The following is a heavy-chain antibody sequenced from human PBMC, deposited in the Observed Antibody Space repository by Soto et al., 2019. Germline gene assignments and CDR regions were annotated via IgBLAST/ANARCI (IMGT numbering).Heavy chain of an antibody. CDR3: AVGPRMWLAGGGY. D-gene: IGHD5-12*01. CDR2: INHSGIT. V-gene: IGHV4-34*01. Sequence: QVLLEQWGAGLLKPSETLSLTCAVYGGSFSGYYWTWIRQPPGRGLEWLGEINHSGITDYNPSLKSRVVKSIDTSKKQFSLKLNSVTAADTAVYYWAVGPRMWLAGGGYWGQGTLVTVSS. CDR1: GGSFSGYY. J-gene: IGHJ4*02.